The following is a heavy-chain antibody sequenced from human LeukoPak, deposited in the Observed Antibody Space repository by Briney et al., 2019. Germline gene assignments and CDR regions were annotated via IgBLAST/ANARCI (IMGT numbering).Heavy chain of an antibody. D-gene: IGHD2-15*01. Sequence: GGSLRLSCAASGFTFSSYSMNWVRQAPGKGLEWVSYIHSTSTPIYYADSVKGRFTISRDNAKNSLYLQMNSLRAEDTAVYYCTRGLSYCSGGTCYYPPIYRGQGTLVTVSS. V-gene: IGHV3-48*01. J-gene: IGHJ4*02. CDR2: IHSTSTPI. CDR1: GFTFSSYS. CDR3: TRGLSYCSGGTCYYPPIY.